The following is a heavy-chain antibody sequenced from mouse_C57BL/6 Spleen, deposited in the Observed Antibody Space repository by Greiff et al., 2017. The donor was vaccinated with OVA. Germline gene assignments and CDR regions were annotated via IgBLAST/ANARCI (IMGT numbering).Heavy chain of an antibody. J-gene: IGHJ1*03. V-gene: IGHV1-50*01. CDR2: IDPSDSYT. Sequence: QVQLKQPGAELVKPGASVKLSCKASGYTFTSYWMQWVKQRPGQGLEWIGEIDPSDSYTNYNQKFKGKATLTVDTSSSTAYMQLSSLTSEDSAVYYCARSGYYGSSYGYFDVWGTGTTVTVSS. D-gene: IGHD1-1*01. CDR1: GYTFTSYW. CDR3: ARSGYYGSSYGYFDV.